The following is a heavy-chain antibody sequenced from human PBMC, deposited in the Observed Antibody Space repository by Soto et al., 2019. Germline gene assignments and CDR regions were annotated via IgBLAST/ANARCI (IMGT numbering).Heavy chain of an antibody. V-gene: IGHV1-2*04. CDR2: INPNSGGT. Sequence: ASVKVSCKASGYTFTGYYMHWVRQAPGQGLEWTGWINPNSGGTNYAQKFQGWVTMTRDTSISTAYMELSRLRSDDTAVYYCARDRGGYDFYFDYRGKGPLVTVSS. D-gene: IGHD5-12*01. J-gene: IGHJ4*02. CDR3: ARDRGGYDFYFDY. CDR1: GYTFTGYY.